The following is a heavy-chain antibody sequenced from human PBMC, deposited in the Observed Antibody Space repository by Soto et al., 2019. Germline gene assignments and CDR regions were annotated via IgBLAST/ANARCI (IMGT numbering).Heavy chain of an antibody. CDR1: GFNFSYNT. CDR2: ISGSGEPT. V-gene: IGHV3-23*01. J-gene: IGHJ4*02. D-gene: IGHD7-27*01. CDR3: ARLTGGTAARPAD. Sequence: GWAMVLSKVSAGFNFSYNTMSGGRQAPGKGQQLGSSISGSGEPTYYPDSVKSRSTISSDRSKNTLFLQMDSMRDEDTAVYYCARLTGGTAARPADWGQGTMVTVSS.